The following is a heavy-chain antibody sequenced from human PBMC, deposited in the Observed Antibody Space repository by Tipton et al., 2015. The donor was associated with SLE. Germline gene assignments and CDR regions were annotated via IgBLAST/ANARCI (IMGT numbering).Heavy chain of an antibody. CDR1: GFSFSSYG. Sequence: SLRLSCAASGFSFSSYGMHWVRQAPGKGLEWVAFIRYDGSNKYYADSVKGRFTISRDNAKNTLYLQMSSLRPEDTAVYYCAKDGEELAYFFDYWGQGTLVTVSS. D-gene: IGHD1-26*01. J-gene: IGHJ4*02. V-gene: IGHV3-30*02. CDR3: AKDGEELAYFFDY. CDR2: IRYDGSNK.